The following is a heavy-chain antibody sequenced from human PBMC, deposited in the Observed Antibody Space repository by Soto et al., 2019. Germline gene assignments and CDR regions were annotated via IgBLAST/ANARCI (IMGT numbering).Heavy chain of an antibody. D-gene: IGHD3-10*01. J-gene: IGHJ6*03. CDR3: ARGSPGRDYYYYMDV. V-gene: IGHV3-64*01. CDR2: ISSNGGST. Sequence: EVQLVESGGGLVQPGGSLRLSCAASGFTFSSYALHWVRQAPGKGLEYGSAISSNGGSTYYANSVKGRFTISRDNSTNTLYLQMGSLRAEDMAVYYCARGSPGRDYYYYMDVWGKGTTVTVSS. CDR1: GFTFSSYA.